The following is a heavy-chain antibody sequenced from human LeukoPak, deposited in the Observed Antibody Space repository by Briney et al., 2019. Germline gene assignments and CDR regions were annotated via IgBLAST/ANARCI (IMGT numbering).Heavy chain of an antibody. CDR1: GFTFSSYG. CDR3: ARETYYYDSSGYYD. D-gene: IGHD3-22*01. V-gene: IGHV3-21*01. J-gene: IGHJ4*02. CDR2: ISSSSSYI. Sequence: GGSLRLSCAASGFTFSSYGMNWVRQAPGKGLEWVSSISSSSSYIYYADSVKGRFTISRDNAKNSLYLQMNSLRAEDTAVYYCARETYYYDSSGYYDWGQGTLVTVSS.